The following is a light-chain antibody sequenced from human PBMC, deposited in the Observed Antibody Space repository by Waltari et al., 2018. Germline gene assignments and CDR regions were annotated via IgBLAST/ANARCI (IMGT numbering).Light chain of an antibody. Sequence: DIVLTQSPGTLSLSPGERATLSCRSSQSIGSNYLAWYQQKPGQAPRFLIYDAATRVTGIPDRFSGGGSGTDFTLTISRLEPEDFAVYYCQQYGSSPTFGQGTKVEIK. J-gene: IGKJ1*01. CDR2: DAA. CDR1: QSIGSNY. V-gene: IGKV3-20*01. CDR3: QQYGSSPT.